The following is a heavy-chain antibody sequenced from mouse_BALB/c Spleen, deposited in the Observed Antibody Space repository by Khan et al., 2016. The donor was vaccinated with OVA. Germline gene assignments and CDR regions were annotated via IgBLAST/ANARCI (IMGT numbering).Heavy chain of an antibody. J-gene: IGHJ3*01. Sequence: QVQLQQPGPELVRPGASVKISCKATGYTFTSFWINWVKQRPGQGLEWIGMIDPPKSDTRLNQKFKDKATLTVDKSSNTAYMQLSRLTSEDSAVYYCTRWGYSSPFAYWGQGTLVTVSA. V-gene: IGHV1S126*01. CDR2: IDPPKSDT. D-gene: IGHD1-1*01. CDR1: GYTFTSFW. CDR3: TRWGYSSPFAY.